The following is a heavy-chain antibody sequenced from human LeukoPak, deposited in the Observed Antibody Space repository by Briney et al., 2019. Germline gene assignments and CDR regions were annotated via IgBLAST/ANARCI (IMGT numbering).Heavy chain of an antibody. CDR2: ISGRSSHI. CDR3: TRAFPPLRTAAAGDV. V-gene: IGHV3-21*01. J-gene: IGHJ4*02. CDR1: GFTFSDCD. Sequence: GGSLRLACTGSGFTFSDCDMNWVHQAPGKTLDWISSISGRSSHIYYADSIKGRFTISRDNAKNSLYLQMNSLRDEDTAVYYCTRAFPPLRTAAAGDVWGQGTLVTVSS. D-gene: IGHD6-13*01.